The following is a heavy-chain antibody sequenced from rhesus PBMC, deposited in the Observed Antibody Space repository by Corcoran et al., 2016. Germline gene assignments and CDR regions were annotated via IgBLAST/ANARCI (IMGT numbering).Heavy chain of an antibody. CDR1: GGSISSSYYY. CDR2: IFCSGRT. J-gene: IGHJ5-1*01. V-gene: IGHV4-122*02. D-gene: IGHD1-1*01. Sequence: QVQLQESGPGLVKPSETLSLTCAVSGGSISSSYYYWSWIRQAPGKGLEWSGYIFCSGRTSYNPAHKMRCTIARDTSKNQVSLKLSSVTAADTAVYYCARDRGDSPPLGFDVWGPGVLVTVSS. CDR3: ARDRGDSPPLGFDV.